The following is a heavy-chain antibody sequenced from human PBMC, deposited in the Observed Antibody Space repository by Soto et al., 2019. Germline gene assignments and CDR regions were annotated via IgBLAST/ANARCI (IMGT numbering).Heavy chain of an antibody. V-gene: IGHV4-61*01. D-gene: IGHD5-18*01. Sequence: SETLSLTCTVSGGSVSSGFYYWTWIRQSSGKGPEWIGYIYYSGTTSYNPSLKSRVTMSRDTSKNLFSLELNSVTAADTAVYYCARGRYGYGHFDFWGRGTLVTVSS. J-gene: IGHJ4*02. CDR2: IYYSGTT. CDR3: ARGRYGYGHFDF. CDR1: GGSVSSGFYY.